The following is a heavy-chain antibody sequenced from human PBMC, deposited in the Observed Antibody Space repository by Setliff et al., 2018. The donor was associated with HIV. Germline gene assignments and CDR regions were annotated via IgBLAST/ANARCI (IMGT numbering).Heavy chain of an antibody. V-gene: IGHV3-15*01. CDR3: VTGVGTSSVDY. CDR2: IKTKTQRGTT. D-gene: IGHD3-22*01. Sequence: GGSLRLSCAASGFTFSSYWMSWVRQAPGKGLEWVGRIKTKTQRGTTDYAAPAKGRFIISRDDSKNTLYLQMNSLRSEDTAVYYCVTGVGTSSVDYWGQGTTVTVSS. CDR1: GFTFSSYW. J-gene: IGHJ4*02.